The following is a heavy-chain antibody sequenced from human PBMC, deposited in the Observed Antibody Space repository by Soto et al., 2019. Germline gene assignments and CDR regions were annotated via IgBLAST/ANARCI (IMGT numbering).Heavy chain of an antibody. Sequence: PGGSLRLSCAASGFTFSSYNVNWVRQAPGKGLEWVSSIGSSSTCTYYADSLKGRLIISRDNAKNSVYLQINSLRAEDTAVYYCARDRVGMDVWGQGTPVTVSS. CDR1: GFTFSSYN. CDR3: ARDRVGMDV. V-gene: IGHV3-21*01. J-gene: IGHJ6*02. CDR2: IGSSSTCT.